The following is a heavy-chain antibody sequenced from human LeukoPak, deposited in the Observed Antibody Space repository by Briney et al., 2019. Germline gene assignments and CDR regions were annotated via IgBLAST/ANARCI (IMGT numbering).Heavy chain of an antibody. CDR1: GYRFTSYW. V-gene: IGHV5-51*01. J-gene: IGHJ4*02. CDR3: AREDGYKAPY. D-gene: IGHD5-24*01. CDR2: IYPGDSDT. Sequence: GESLQISCKGSGYRFTSYWIGWVRQLPGKGLEGMGIIYPGDSDTRYSPSCQGQVPISAVKSISTPYLQWTSLKAPDPAMYSYAREDGYKAPYWGQGTLVTVSS.